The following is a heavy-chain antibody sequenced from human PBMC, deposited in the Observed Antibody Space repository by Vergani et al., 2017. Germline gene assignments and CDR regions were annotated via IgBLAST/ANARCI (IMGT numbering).Heavy chain of an antibody. CDR3: ARGNSSSWTLDY. CDR2: VYSSGST. J-gene: IGHJ4*02. V-gene: IGHV4-61*02. CDR1: GGSTSSGLYY. Sequence: QVQLQESGPGLVKPSQTLSLTCTVSGGSTSSGLYYWSWIRQPAGKGLEWIGRVYSSGSTHYNPSLKSRVTISVDTSKNQFSLQLRSVTAADTAVYFCARGNSSSWTLDYWGQGTLVTVSS. D-gene: IGHD6-13*01.